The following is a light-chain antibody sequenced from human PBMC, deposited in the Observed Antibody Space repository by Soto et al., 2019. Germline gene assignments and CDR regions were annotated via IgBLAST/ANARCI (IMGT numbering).Light chain of an antibody. CDR2: AAS. CDR3: LQDHNYPLT. Sequence: AIQRTQSPSSLSVSVGDRVTITCRASQGIGNDVGWYQQKPGKAPKLLIYAASSLQSGVPARFSGSRSGTDFTLNISSLQPEDFATYYCLQDHNYPLTFGGGTKVEIK. CDR1: QGIGND. J-gene: IGKJ4*01. V-gene: IGKV1-6*01.